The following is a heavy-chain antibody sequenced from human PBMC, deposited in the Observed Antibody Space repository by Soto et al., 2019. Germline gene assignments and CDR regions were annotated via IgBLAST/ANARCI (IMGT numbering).Heavy chain of an antibody. J-gene: IGHJ6*02. CDR2: ISAYNGNT. D-gene: IGHD2-2*01. V-gene: IGHV1-18*01. CDR1: GYTFTSYG. CDR3: ARDREDIVVVPAARGYYYGMDV. Sequence: QVQLVQSGAEVKKPGASMKVSCKASGYTFTSYGISWVRQAPGQGLEWMGWISAYNGNTNYAQKLQGRVTMTTDTSTSTAYMELRSLRSDDTAVYYCARDREDIVVVPAARGYYYGMDVWGQGTTVTVSS.